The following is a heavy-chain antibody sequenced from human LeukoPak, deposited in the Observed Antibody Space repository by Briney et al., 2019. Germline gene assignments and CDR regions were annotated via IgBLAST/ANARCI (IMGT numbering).Heavy chain of an antibody. Sequence: ASVKVSCKASGYTFTSYYMHWVRQAPGQGLDWMGIINPSGGSTSYAQKFQGRVTMTRDTSTSTVYMELSSLRSEETAVYYCARDGGSYRKGAYYFDYWGQGTLVTVSS. CDR2: INPSGGST. CDR3: ARDGGSYRKGAYYFDY. J-gene: IGHJ4*02. D-gene: IGHD1-26*01. V-gene: IGHV1-46*01. CDR1: GYTFTSYY.